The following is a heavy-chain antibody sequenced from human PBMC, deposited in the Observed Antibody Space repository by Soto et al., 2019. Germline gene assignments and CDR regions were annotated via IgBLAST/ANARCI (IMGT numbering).Heavy chain of an antibody. D-gene: IGHD3-3*01. CDR3: AHRVLRTVFGLVTTTAIYFDF. V-gene: IGHV2-5*02. Sequence: QITLNESGPTQVKPRQTLTLTCTFSGFSLPPSGVGVGWIRQSPGKAPEWLALIYWDDDKRYSPSLKSRLTITKDTSKNQVVLTMADVDPADTATYYCAHRVLRTVFGLVTTTAIYFDFWGQGTPVAVSS. CDR1: GFSLPPSGVG. CDR2: IYWDDDK. J-gene: IGHJ4*02.